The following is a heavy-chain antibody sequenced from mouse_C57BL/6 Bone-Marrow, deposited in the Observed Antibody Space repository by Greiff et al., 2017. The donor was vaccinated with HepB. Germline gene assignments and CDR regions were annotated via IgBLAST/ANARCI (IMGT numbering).Heavy chain of an antibody. V-gene: IGHV5-4*03. J-gene: IGHJ1*03. CDR1: GFTFSSYA. CDR2: ISDGSSYT. D-gene: IGHD2-5*01. CDR3: ARGVPTIVTAWYFDV. Sequence: EVKLMESGGGLVKPGGSLKLSCAASGFTFSSYAMSWVRQTQEKRLEWVATISDGSSYTYYPDNVKGRFTISRDNATNTLYLQMSHLKSEDTAMYYCARGVPTIVTAWYFDVWGTGTTVTVSA.